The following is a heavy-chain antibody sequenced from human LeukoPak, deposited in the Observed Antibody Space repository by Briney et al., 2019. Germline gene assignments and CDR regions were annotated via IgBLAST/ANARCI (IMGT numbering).Heavy chain of an antibody. V-gene: IGHV3-30*03. Sequence: GGSLRLSCAASGFTFSSYEMNWVRQAPGKGLEWVAVISYDGSNKYYADSVKGRFTISRDNSKNTLYLQMNSLRAEDTAVYYCARGELLWFGELFSSPLDYWGQGTLVTVSS. J-gene: IGHJ4*02. D-gene: IGHD3-10*01. CDR3: ARGELLWFGELFSSPLDY. CDR1: GFTFSSYE. CDR2: ISYDGSNK.